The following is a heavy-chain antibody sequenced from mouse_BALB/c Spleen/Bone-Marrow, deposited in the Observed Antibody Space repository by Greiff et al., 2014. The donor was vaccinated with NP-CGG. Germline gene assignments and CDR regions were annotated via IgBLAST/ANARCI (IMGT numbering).Heavy chain of an antibody. J-gene: IGHJ4*01. Sequence: EVQLVESGGGLVKPGGSLKLSCAASGFTFSDYYMYWVRQTPEKRLEWVATISDGGGYTYYPDSVWGRFTISRDIAKNNLYLQMSSLKSEDTAMYYCARSGERYGAMDYWGQGTSVTVFS. CDR2: ISDGGGYT. CDR3: ARSGERYGAMDY. V-gene: IGHV5-4*02. CDR1: GFTFSDYY. D-gene: IGHD2-10*02.